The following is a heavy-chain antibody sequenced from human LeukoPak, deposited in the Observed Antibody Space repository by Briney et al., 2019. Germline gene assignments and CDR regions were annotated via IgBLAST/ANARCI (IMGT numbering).Heavy chain of an antibody. V-gene: IGHV4-34*01. CDR2: INHSGST. J-gene: IGHJ5*02. D-gene: IGHD3-3*01. CDR1: GGSFSGYY. CDR3: ARVKYYDFWSGYSYWFDP. Sequence: PSETLSLTCAVYGGSFSGYYWSWIRQPPGKGLEWIGEINHSGSTNYNPSLKSRVTISVDTSKNQFPLKLSSVTAADTAVYYCARVKYYDFWSGYSYWFDPWGQGTLVTVSS.